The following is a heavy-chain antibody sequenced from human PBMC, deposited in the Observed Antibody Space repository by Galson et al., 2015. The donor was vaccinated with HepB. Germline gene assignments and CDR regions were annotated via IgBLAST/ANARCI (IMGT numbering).Heavy chain of an antibody. CDR3: ASGDCSGGSCYEEIDY. J-gene: IGHJ4*02. V-gene: IGHV1-2*06. D-gene: IGHD2-15*01. CDR1: GYTFTGYY. Sequence: SVKVSCKASGYTFTGYYMHWVRQAPGQGLEWMGRINPNSGGTNYAQKFQGRVTMTRDTSISTAYMELSRLRSDDTAVYYCASGDCSGGSCYEEIDYWGQGTLVTVSS. CDR2: INPNSGGT.